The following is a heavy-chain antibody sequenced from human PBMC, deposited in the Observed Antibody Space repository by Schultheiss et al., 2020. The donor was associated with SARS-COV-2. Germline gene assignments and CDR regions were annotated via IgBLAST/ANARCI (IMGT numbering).Heavy chain of an antibody. CDR1: GYTFTSYG. Sequence: ASVKVSCKASGYTFTSYGIIWVRQAPGQGLEWMGWISGYSGNTTYAQKIQGRVSMTTDASTNTAYMELRGLRSDDTAVYFCARRVRGGFVSDHNYFIDVWGKGTTVTVSS. D-gene: IGHD5-24*01. V-gene: IGHV1-18*04. J-gene: IGHJ6*03. CDR3: ARRVRGGFVSDHNYFIDV. CDR2: ISGYSGNT.